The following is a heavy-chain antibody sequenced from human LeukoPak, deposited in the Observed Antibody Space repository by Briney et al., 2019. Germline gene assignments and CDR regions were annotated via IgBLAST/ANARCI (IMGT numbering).Heavy chain of an antibody. J-gene: IGHJ4*02. V-gene: IGHV3-7*05. CDR3: ARDSGYNAFDY. D-gene: IGHD5-12*01. CDR2: INQDGSAK. Sequence: GGSLRLSCADSGFLFSNSWMAWVRQAPGRGREWLANINQDGSAKTCVDSVKGRFTISRDNAKNSLYLQMNSLRAEDTAMYYCARDSGYNAFDYWGQGTLVTVSP. CDR1: GFLFSNSW.